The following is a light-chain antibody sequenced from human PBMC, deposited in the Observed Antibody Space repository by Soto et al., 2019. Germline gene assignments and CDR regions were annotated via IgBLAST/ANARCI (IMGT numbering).Light chain of an antibody. CDR1: QTITGY. CDR2: AAS. Sequence: DIQMTQSPSSLSASVGDRVTITCRASQTITGYLNWYQQRPGKAPKLLIYAASSLQSGVPSRFSGSRSGTDITLTINSLQPEDFATYYCQHSHCIPYTFGQGTKLEIK. CDR3: QHSHCIPYT. J-gene: IGKJ2*01. V-gene: IGKV1-39*01.